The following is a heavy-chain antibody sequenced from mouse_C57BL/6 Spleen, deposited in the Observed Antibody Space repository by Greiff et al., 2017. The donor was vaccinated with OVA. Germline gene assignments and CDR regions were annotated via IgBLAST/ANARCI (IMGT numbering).Heavy chain of an antibody. CDR2: IDPEDGDT. D-gene: IGHD1-1*01. Sequence: VHVKQSGAELVRPGASVKLSCTASGFNIKDYYMHWVKQRPEQGLEWIGRIDPEDGDTEYAPKFQGKATMTADTSSNTAYLQLSSLTSEDTAVYYCMSHGSSYGYFDVWGTGTTVTVSS. V-gene: IGHV14-1*01. CDR3: MSHGSSYGYFDV. J-gene: IGHJ1*03. CDR1: GFNIKDYY.